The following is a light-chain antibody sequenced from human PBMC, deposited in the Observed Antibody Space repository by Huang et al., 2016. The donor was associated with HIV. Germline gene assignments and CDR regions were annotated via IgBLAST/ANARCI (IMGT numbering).Light chain of an antibody. Sequence: EILMTQSPGTLSVSPGERVSLSCRASQGVSSNLAWYQQKRGQAPRLLIYGASTRATGIPARFSCSGSGTEFTLTISSLQSEDFAVYYCHQYNNWPESFGQGTKVEIK. CDR2: GAS. J-gene: IGKJ1*01. V-gene: IGKV3-15*01. CDR3: HQYNNWPES. CDR1: QGVSSN.